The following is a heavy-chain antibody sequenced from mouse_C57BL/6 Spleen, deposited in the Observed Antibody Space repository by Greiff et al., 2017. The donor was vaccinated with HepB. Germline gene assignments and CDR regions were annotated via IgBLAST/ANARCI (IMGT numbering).Heavy chain of an antibody. J-gene: IGHJ2*01. CDR2: IDPSDSYT. Sequence: QVQLQQPGAELVMPGASVKLSCKASGYTFTSYWMHWVKQRPGQGLEWIGEIDPSDSYTNYNQKFKGKSTLTVDTSSSTAYMQLSSLTSEDSAVYDCARRGVYNSTCAAYWGQGTTLTVSS. CDR1: GYTFTSYW. V-gene: IGHV1-69*01. CDR3: ARRGVYNSTCAAY. D-gene: IGHD2-5*01.